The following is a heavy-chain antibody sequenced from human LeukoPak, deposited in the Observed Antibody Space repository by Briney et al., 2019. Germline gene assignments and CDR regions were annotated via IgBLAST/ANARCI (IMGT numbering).Heavy chain of an antibody. Sequence: SVKVSCKASGGTFSSYAISWVRQAPGQGLEWMGRIIPILGIANYAQKFQGRVTITADESTSTAYMELSSLRSEDTAVYYCARDLIYGSGSNYWGQGTLVTVSS. D-gene: IGHD3-10*01. J-gene: IGHJ4*02. CDR3: ARDLIYGSGSNY. CDR2: IIPILGIA. CDR1: GGTFSSYA. V-gene: IGHV1-69*04.